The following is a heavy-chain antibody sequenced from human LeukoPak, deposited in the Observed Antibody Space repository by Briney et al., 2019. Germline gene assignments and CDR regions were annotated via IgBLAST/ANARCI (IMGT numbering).Heavy chain of an antibody. D-gene: IGHD1-26*01. Sequence: GGSLRLSCAASGFPFSSYAMYWVRQAPGKGLVWVARIHGDGDNISYADTVRGRFTISRDNAKDTLYLHMNSLRPEDTAVYYCARAQVGAPTDLWGQGTLVTVSS. CDR2: IHGDGDNI. J-gene: IGHJ5*02. CDR3: ARAQVGAPTDL. V-gene: IGHV3-74*01. CDR1: GFPFSSYA.